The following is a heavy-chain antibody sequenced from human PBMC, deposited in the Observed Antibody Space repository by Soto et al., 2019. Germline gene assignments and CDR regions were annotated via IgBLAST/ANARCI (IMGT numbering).Heavy chain of an antibody. D-gene: IGHD3-3*01. Sequence: LSLTCATSGGRIASNTVASASIRQTPSRGLEWLGRTYYRAKWYNDYAVSVKSRITINPDTSKNQFSLQLNSVTPEDTAVYYCARFAFGLRFLERELRNAYYSYGMDVWGEGTTVTGSS. CDR1: GGRIASNTVA. V-gene: IGHV6-1*01. CDR3: ARFAFGLRFLERELRNAYYSYGMDV. CDR2: TYYRAKWYN. J-gene: IGHJ6*04.